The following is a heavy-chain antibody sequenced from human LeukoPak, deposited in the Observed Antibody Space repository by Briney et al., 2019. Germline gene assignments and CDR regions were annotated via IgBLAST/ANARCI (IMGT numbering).Heavy chain of an antibody. V-gene: IGHV1-8*01. J-gene: IGHJ4*02. Sequence: GXGLEWMGWMNPNSGNTGYAQKFQGRVTMTRNTSISTAYMELSSLRPEDTAVYYCARADYGEFDYWGQGTLVTVSS. D-gene: IGHD4-17*01. CDR2: MNPNSGNT. CDR3: ARADYGEFDY.